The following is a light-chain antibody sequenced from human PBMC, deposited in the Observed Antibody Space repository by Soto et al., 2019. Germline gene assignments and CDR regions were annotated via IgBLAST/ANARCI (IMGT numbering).Light chain of an antibody. J-gene: IGKJ2*01. CDR3: MQGTHRPYT. Sequence: DVVMTQSPLSLPVTLGQPASISCRSSQSLVHSDGNTYLNWFQQRPGQSPRRLISKVSNRDSGVPDRFSGSASGTDFTLKISRVEAEDVGVYYCMQGTHRPYTFGQGTKLEIK. CDR2: KVS. V-gene: IGKV2-30*02. CDR1: QSLVHSDGNTY.